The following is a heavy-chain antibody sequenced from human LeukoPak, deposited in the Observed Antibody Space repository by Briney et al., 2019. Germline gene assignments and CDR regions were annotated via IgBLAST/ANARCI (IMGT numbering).Heavy chain of an antibody. V-gene: IGHV3-23*01. CDR1: GFTFSSYA. CDR2: ISGSGGST. CDR3: AKGVAYYDSSGYYYPPDY. J-gene: IGHJ4*02. D-gene: IGHD3-22*01. Sequence: GGSLRLSCAASGFTFSSYAMSWVRQAPGKGLEWGSAISGSGGSTYYADSVKGRFTISRDNSKNTLYLQMNSLRAEDTAVYYCAKGVAYYDSSGYYYPPDYWGQGTLVTVSS.